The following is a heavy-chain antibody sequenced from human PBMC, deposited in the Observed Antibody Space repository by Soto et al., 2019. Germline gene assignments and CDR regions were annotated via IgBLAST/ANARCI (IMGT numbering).Heavy chain of an antibody. J-gene: IGHJ5*02. Sequence: EVQLLESGGGLVQPGGSLRLSCAASGCTFNAYAMTWVRQAPGKGLEWVSSVGGSGGNTYYAHSVNGRFTISRDNFKNTLHLAMNRLRAEDTAVYYCAKVASDYLNSLDAWGQGTLVTVSS. CDR3: AKVASDYLNSLDA. CDR2: VGGSGGNT. CDR1: GCTFNAYA. V-gene: IGHV3-23*01. D-gene: IGHD4-4*01.